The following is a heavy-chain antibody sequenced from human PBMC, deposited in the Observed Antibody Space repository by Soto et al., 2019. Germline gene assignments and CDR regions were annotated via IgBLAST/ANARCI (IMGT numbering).Heavy chain of an antibody. D-gene: IGHD6-19*01. Sequence: EVQLVESGGGLVQPGGSLRLSCAASGFTFSSYWMHWVRQAPGKGLVWVSRINSDGSSTSYADSVNGRFTISKDNAKNTLYLHMNSLRAEDTDVYYCARGTQERIAVAVRFDYWGQGTLVTVSS. J-gene: IGHJ4*02. CDR3: ARGTQERIAVAVRFDY. CDR1: GFTFSSYW. V-gene: IGHV3-74*01. CDR2: INSDGSST.